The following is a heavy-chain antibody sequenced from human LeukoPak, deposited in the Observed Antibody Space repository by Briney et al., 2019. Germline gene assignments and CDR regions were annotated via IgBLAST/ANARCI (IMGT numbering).Heavy chain of an antibody. CDR1: GYRFSSYW. D-gene: IGHD1-26*01. CDR3: ARDVTSGSYYWRY. Sequence: GESLKISCKGSGYRFSSYWISWVRQMPGKGLEWMGIIYPGDSDTRYSPSFQGQVTISADKSISSAYLQWSSLKASDTAMYYCARDVTSGSYYWRYWGQGTLVTVSS. CDR2: IYPGDSDT. J-gene: IGHJ4*02. V-gene: IGHV5-51*01.